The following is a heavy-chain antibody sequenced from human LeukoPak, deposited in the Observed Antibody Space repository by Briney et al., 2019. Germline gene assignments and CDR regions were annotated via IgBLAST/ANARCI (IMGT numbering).Heavy chain of an antibody. D-gene: IGHD3-10*02. CDR1: GFTFSNYA. CDR2: ISVSGGST. Sequence: GGSLRLSCAASGFTFSNYAMSWVRQAPGKGLEWVSAISVSGGSTYYADPVKGRFTIYRDNSKNTLYLQMNSLRAEDTAVYYCAKERMFADYWGQGTLVTVSS. V-gene: IGHV3-23*01. J-gene: IGHJ4*02. CDR3: AKERMFADY.